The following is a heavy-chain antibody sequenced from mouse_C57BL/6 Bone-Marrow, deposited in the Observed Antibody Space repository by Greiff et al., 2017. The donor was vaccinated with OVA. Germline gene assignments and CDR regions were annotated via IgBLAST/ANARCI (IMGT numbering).Heavy chain of an antibody. J-gene: IGHJ4*01. CDR3: ARGTVKAMDY. CDR1: GYTFTSYG. D-gene: IGHD1-1*01. V-gene: IGHV14-2*01. Sequence: VQLQQSGAELARPGASVKLSCKASGYTFTSYGISWVKQRTEQGLEWIGRIDPEDGETKYAPKFQGKATITADTSSNTAYLQLSSLTSEDTAVYYCARGTVKAMDYWGQGTSVTVSS. CDR2: IDPEDGET.